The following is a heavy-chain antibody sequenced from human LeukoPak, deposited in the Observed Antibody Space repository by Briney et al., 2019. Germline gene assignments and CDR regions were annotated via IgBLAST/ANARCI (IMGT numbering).Heavy chain of an antibody. V-gene: IGHV1-46*01. Sequence: ASVKVSCKASGYTFTIHWVRQAPGQGLEWMGIINPSGGSTSYAQKFQGRVTMTRDTSTSTVYMELSSLRSEDTAVYYCARSSGRSPNREYMDVWGKGTTVTVSS. CDR1: GYTFT. J-gene: IGHJ6*03. CDR3: ARSSGRSPNREYMDV. CDR2: INPSGGST. D-gene: IGHD1-14*01.